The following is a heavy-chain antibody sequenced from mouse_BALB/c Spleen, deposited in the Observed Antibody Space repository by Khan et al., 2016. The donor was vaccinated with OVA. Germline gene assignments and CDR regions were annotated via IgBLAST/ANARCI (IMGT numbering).Heavy chain of an antibody. D-gene: IGHD2-3*01. CDR1: GFNIKDYY. CDR3: TGSILLDFDD. CDR2: IDPENGNS. Sequence: VQLQQPGAELVRPGALVKLSCKGSGFNIKDYYMQWVKQRPEQGLEWIGWIDPENGNSIYDPKFQGKAGITAATSSDTAYLQLSRLTSEDDADYYGTGSILLDFDDWGQGTTLTVSS. J-gene: IGHJ2*01. V-gene: IGHV14-1*02.